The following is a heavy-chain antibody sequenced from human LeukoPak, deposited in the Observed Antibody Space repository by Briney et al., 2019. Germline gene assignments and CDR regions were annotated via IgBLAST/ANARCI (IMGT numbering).Heavy chain of an antibody. CDR3: AREPFVDYDFWSGYFDY. D-gene: IGHD3-3*01. Sequence: ASVKVSCKASGYTFTGYYMHWVRQAPGQGLEWMGWINPNSGGTNYAQKFQGRVTMTRDTSISTAYMELSRLRSDDTAVYYCAREPFVDYDFWSGYFDYWGQGTLVTVSS. V-gene: IGHV1-2*02. CDR1: GYTFTGYY. CDR2: INPNSGGT. J-gene: IGHJ4*02.